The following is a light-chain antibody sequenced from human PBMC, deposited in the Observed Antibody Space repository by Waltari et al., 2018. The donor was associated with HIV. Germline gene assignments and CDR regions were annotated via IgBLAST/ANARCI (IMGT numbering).Light chain of an antibody. CDR1: SSDGGGYNY. CDR2: EVS. Sequence: QSALTQPASVSGSPGQSITISCTGTSSDGGGYNYVSWYQQHPGKAPKRMIYEVSNRPSGVSERFSGSKSGDTASLTISGLQAADEGDYYCSSYTSSTILAFGEGTKLTVL. J-gene: IGLJ2*01. CDR3: SSYTSSTILA. V-gene: IGLV2-14*03.